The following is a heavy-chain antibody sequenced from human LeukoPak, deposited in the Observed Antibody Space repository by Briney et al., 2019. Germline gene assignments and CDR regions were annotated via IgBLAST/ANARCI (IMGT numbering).Heavy chain of an antibody. Sequence: GGSLRLSCAASGFSVSTRDMNWVRQAPGKGLEWVSVFYIGGGTYHADSVKGRFTISRDNSKNTEYLQMNSLRAEDTAVYYCARCGVTHGLDVWGQGTTVTVSS. D-gene: IGHD3-10*01. CDR2: FYIGGGT. CDR1: GFSVSTRD. J-gene: IGHJ6*02. V-gene: IGHV3-53*01. CDR3: ARCGVTHGLDV.